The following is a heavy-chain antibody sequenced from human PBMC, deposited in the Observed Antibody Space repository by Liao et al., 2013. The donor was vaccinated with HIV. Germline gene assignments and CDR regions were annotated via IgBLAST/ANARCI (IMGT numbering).Heavy chain of an antibody. Sequence: QVQLQQWGAGLLKPSETLSLTCAVYGGSFSGYYWSWIRQPPGKGLEWIGEINHSGSTNYNPSLKSRVTISVDTSKNQFSLKLSSVTAADTAVYYCARAPSPYSSGWTYYYYYMDVWGKGTTVTVSS. J-gene: IGHJ6*03. V-gene: IGHV4-34*01. CDR3: ARAPSPYSSGWTYYYYYMDV. CDR2: INHSGST. CDR1: GGSFSGYY. D-gene: IGHD6-19*01.